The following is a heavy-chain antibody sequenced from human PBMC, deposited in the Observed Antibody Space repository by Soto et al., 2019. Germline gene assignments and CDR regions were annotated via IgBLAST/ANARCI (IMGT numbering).Heavy chain of an antibody. Sequence: EVQLVESGGGLVKPGGSLRLSCAASGFTFSSYSMNWVRQAPGKGLEWVSSISSSSSYIYYADSVKGRFTISRDNAKNSLYLQMNSLRAEDTAVYYWEGCSGGSCYQARHYYYYGMDVWGLGTTVTVS. J-gene: IGHJ6*02. CDR3: EGCSGGSCYQARHYYYYGMDV. D-gene: IGHD2-15*01. CDR1: GFTFSSYS. V-gene: IGHV3-21*01. CDR2: ISSSSSYI.